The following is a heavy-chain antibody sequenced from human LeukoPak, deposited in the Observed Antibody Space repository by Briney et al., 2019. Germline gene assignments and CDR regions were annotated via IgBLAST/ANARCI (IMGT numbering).Heavy chain of an antibody. CDR3: ARTWHYDSSDYFPFDN. CDR1: GGSIIGYD. J-gene: IGHJ4*02. V-gene: IGHV4-59*08. Sequence: SETLSLTCTVSGGSIIGYDWSWIRQPPGKGLEWIGYISYTGSTKFSPSLKSRLAMSVDTSSNQFSLHLSSVTAADTAVYYCARTWHYDSSDYFPFDNWGQGTLVTVSS. D-gene: IGHD3-22*01. CDR2: ISYTGST.